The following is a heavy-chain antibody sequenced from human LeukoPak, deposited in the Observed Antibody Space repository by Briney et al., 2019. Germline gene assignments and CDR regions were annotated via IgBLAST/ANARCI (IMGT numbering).Heavy chain of an antibody. CDR2: IKQDGTEK. D-gene: IGHD3-16*01. J-gene: IGHJ4*02. V-gene: IGHV3-7*01. Sequence: PGGSLRLSCAASGFTFSTYWMIWVRQAPGKGLEWVANIKQDGTEKDYVASVKGGFTISRDNANNSLYLQMNNLTVADTAVYYCARGGFWGSFDYWGQGNLITVSS. CDR1: GFTFSTYW. CDR3: ARGGFWGSFDY.